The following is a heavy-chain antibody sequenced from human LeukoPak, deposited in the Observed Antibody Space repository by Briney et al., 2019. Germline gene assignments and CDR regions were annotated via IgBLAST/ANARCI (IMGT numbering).Heavy chain of an antibody. CDR1: GFTFSSYA. Sequence: EPGGSLRLSCAASGFTFSSYAMSWVRQAPGKGLEWVSAISGSGGSTYYADSVKGRFTISRDNSKNTLYLQMNSLRAEDTAVYYCARDPGITMIVVLGAFDIWGQGTMVTVSS. J-gene: IGHJ3*02. CDR3: ARDPGITMIVVLGAFDI. CDR2: ISGSGGST. V-gene: IGHV3-23*01. D-gene: IGHD3-22*01.